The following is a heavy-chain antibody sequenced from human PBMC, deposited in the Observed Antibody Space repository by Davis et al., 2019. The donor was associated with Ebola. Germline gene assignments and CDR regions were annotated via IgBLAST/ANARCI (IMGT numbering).Heavy chain of an antibody. Sequence: GGSLRLSCAASGFRVSGPYMSWVRQAPGKGLEWVSVIYTGGRTYYTDSVKGRFTISRDNSKNTIYLQMNSLRAGDTAVYYCVKTRSNWWNDALEIWGRGTMVIVSS. CDR1: GFRVSGPY. CDR3: VKTRSNWWNDALEI. J-gene: IGHJ3*02. D-gene: IGHD2-8*02. CDR2: IYTGGRT. V-gene: IGHV3-66*01.